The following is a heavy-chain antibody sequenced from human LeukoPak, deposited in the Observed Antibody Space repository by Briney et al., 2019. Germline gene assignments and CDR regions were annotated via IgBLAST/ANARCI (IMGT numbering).Heavy chain of an antibody. Sequence: GGSLRLSCAASGFTFNNYAMHWVRQAPGKGLEWVAVISYDGSNKYYTDSVKGRFTISRDNSKNTLYLQMNSLRAEDTAVYYCARDRYNSYWGQGTLVTVSS. J-gene: IGHJ4*02. V-gene: IGHV3-30*04. CDR3: ARDRYNSY. D-gene: IGHD2-2*02. CDR1: GFTFNNYA. CDR2: ISYDGSNK.